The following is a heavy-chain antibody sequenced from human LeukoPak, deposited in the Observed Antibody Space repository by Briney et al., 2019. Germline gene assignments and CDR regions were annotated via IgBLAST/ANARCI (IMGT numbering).Heavy chain of an antibody. V-gene: IGHV3-7*01. CDR2: INQDGSEK. J-gene: IGHJ4*02. Sequence: GGSLRLSCAASGFTFSTYYMSWVRQAPGKGLEWVANINQDGSEKHYVDSVKGRFTISRDNAKNSLYLQMNSLRAEDTAVYYCARERWWTLDSWGQGTLVTVSS. CDR3: ARERWWTLDS. CDR1: GFTFSTYY. D-gene: IGHD2-15*01.